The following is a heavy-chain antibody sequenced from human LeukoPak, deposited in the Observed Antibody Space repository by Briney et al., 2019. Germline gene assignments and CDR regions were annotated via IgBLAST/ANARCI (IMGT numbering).Heavy chain of an antibody. CDR3: ARGGYSSGWYGDSMEYYYYYYMAV. Sequence: ASVKVSCKTSGYTFTDYYMHWVRQAPGQGLEWMGWINPNSGGTNCAQKFQGRVTMTRDTSISTAYMELSRLRSDDTAVYYCARGGYSSGWYGDSMEYYYYYYMAVWGKGTAVTISS. CDR1: GYTFTDYY. V-gene: IGHV1-2*02. CDR2: INPNSGGT. J-gene: IGHJ6*03. D-gene: IGHD6-19*01.